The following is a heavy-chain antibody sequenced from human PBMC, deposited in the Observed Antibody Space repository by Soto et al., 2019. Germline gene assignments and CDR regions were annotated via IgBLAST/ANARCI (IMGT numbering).Heavy chain of an antibody. J-gene: IGHJ6*03. Sequence: PGESLKISCKGSGYSFTSYWIGWVRQMPGKGLEWMGIIYPGDSDTRYSPSFQGQVTISADKSISTAYLQWSSLNSSDTAMYYCARTYYYYYYYTDVWGKGTSVTVSS. CDR1: GYSFTSYW. CDR3: ARTYYYYYYYTDV. V-gene: IGHV5-51*01. CDR2: IYPGDSDT.